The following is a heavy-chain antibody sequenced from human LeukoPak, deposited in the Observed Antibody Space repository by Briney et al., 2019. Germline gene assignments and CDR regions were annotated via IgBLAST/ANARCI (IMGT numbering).Heavy chain of an antibody. CDR1: GFTFSSYS. D-gene: IGHD2-21*02. CDR2: ISSSSSYI. Sequence: GSLRLSCAASGFTFSSYSMNWVRQAPGKGLEWVSSISSSSSYIYYADSVKGRFTISRDNAKNSLYLQMNSLRAEDTAVYYCARDIVVVTANYYYYGMDVWGQGTTVTVSS. CDR3: ARDIVVVTANYYYYGMDV. V-gene: IGHV3-21*01. J-gene: IGHJ6*02.